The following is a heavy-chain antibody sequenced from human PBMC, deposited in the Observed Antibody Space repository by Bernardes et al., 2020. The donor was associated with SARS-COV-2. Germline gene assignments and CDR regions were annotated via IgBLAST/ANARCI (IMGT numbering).Heavy chain of an antibody. CDR1: GFTFSRYW. V-gene: IGHV3-74*01. CDR2: IYSDGSGT. CDR3: ASDWSGYYFED. D-gene: IGHD3-3*01. J-gene: IGHJ4*02. Sequence: GGSLRLSCVASGFTFSRYWMHWVRQAPGKGLVWVSRIYSDGSGTDYADSVKGRFTISRDNTKNTLYLQVNSLRAEDTAVYYCASDWSGYYFEDWGQGTLATVSS.